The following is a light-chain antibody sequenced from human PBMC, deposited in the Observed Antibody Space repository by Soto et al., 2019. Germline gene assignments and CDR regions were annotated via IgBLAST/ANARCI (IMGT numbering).Light chain of an antibody. CDR3: SSYTTSSTLV. Sequence: QSVLTQPASVSGSPGQSITISCNGTSSDVGPYNYVSWYQHHPGKAPKLLIYEVTKRPSGVSNRFSGSKSGNTASLTISGLQAEDEADYYCSSYTTSSTLVFGGGTKVTVL. CDR2: EVT. J-gene: IGLJ3*02. CDR1: SSDVGPYNY. V-gene: IGLV2-14*01.